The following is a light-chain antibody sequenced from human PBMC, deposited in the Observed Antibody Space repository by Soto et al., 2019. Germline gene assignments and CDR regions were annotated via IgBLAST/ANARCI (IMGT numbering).Light chain of an antibody. J-gene: IGKJ5*01. CDR2: GAS. CDR3: QHYQVGQPIA. V-gene: IGKV3-20*01. CDR1: QSVGTR. Sequence: DIVLPQSPDTLSFSPGERATLSCRASQSVGTRLAWYQHKTGQAPSLLMSGASSRATGIPDRFSGSGSETDFTLTISRLEPEDFALYYCQHYQVGQPIAFGRGTRLKIK.